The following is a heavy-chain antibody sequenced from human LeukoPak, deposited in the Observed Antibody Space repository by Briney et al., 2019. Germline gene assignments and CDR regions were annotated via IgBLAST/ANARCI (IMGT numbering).Heavy chain of an antibody. CDR3: ARDVGGSGSYYYYYGMDV. V-gene: IGHV6-1*01. Sequence: SQTLSLTCAISGDSVSSNSAAWNWIRQSPSRGLEWLGRTYYRSKWYNDYAVSVKSRITINPDTSKNQFSLQLNPVTPEDTAVYYCARDVGGSGSYYYYYGMDVWGQGTTVTVSS. CDR2: TYYRSKWYN. D-gene: IGHD3-10*01. J-gene: IGHJ6*02. CDR1: GDSVSSNSAA.